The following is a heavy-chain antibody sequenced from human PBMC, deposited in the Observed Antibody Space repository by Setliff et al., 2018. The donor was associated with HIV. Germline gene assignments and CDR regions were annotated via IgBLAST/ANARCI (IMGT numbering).Heavy chain of an antibody. CDR2: IYYSGST. V-gene: IGHV4-31*03. D-gene: IGHD3-16*02. CDR3: ARAAPYYDYVWGSYRHFDY. Sequence: KPSETLSLTCTVSGGSISSGGYYWSWIRQHPGKGLGWIGYIYYSGSTYYNPSLKSRVTISVETSKNQFSLKLSSVTAADTAVYYCARAAPYYDYVWGSYRHFDYWGQGTLVTVSS. CDR1: GGSISSGGYY. J-gene: IGHJ4*02.